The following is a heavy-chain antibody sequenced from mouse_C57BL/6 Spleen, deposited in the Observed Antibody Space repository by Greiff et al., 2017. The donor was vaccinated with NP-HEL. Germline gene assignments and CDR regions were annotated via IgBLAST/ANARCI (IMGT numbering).Heavy chain of an antibody. CDR3: ARIYYGSSYYFDY. J-gene: IGHJ2*01. V-gene: IGHV3-6*01. CDR2: ISYDGSN. D-gene: IGHD1-1*01. CDR1: GYSITSGYY. Sequence: EVKLLESGPGLVKPSQSLSLTCSVTGYSITSGYYWNWIRQFPGNKLEWMGYISYDGSNNYNPSLKNRISITRDTSKNQFFLKLNSVTTEDTATYYCARIYYGSSYYFDYWGQGTTLTVSS.